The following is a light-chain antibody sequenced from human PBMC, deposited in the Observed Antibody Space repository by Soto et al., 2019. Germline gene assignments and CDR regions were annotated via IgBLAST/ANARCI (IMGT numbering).Light chain of an antibody. Sequence: DIQMTQSPSFLSASVGDRVTITCRASQRIDNFLNWYQQKPGKAPKLLIYGASSLQSGVPSRFSGSGSGTDFTLTITSLQPXXXXTYHCQQRYKTSLSSFGQGTKVEIK. CDR2: GAS. CDR1: QRIDNF. CDR3: QQRYKTSLSS. J-gene: IGKJ2*01. V-gene: IGKV1-39*01.